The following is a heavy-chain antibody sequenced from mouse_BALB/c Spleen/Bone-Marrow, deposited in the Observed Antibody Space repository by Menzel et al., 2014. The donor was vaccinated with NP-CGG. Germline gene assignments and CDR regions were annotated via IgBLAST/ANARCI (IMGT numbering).Heavy chain of an antibody. CDR3: TRDGSPFAY. J-gene: IGHJ3*01. Sequence: VQLQESGAELVRPGASLKLSCKASGYTFTSYWINWVKQRPGQGLEWIGNIYPSDSYTNYNQKFKDKATLTVDKSSSTAYMQLSSPTSEDSAVYYCTRDGSPFAYWGQGTLVTVSA. CDR1: GYTFTSYW. CDR2: IYPSDSYT. D-gene: IGHD2-3*01. V-gene: IGHV1-69*02.